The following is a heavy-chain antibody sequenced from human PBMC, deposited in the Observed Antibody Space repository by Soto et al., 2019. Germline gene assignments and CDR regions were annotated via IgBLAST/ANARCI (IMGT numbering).Heavy chain of an antibody. CDR1: GGTFSSYA. D-gene: IGHD3-3*01. J-gene: IGHJ6*02. Sequence: SVKVSCKASGGTFSSYAISWVRQAPGQGLEWMGGIIPIFGTANYAQKFQGRVTITADESTSTAYMELSSLRSEDTAVYYCARAGYDFWSGYSPARGYYGMDVWGQGTTVTVS. CDR3: ARAGYDFWSGYSPARGYYGMDV. CDR2: IIPIFGTA. V-gene: IGHV1-69*13.